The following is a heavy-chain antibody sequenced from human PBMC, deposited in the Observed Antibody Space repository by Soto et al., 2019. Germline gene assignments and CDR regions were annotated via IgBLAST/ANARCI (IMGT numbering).Heavy chain of an antibody. Sequence: GESLKISCKASGYIFTNYWIAWVRQLPGKGLEWMGIIYPGDSDTKYSPSFQGQVTISADKSISTAYLQWSSLKASDTAMYYCATLDRSSSYFGFDYWGQGTVVTVSS. CDR1: GYIFTNYW. CDR2: IYPGDSDT. D-gene: IGHD6-13*01. CDR3: ATLDRSSSYFGFDY. J-gene: IGHJ4*02. V-gene: IGHV5-51*01.